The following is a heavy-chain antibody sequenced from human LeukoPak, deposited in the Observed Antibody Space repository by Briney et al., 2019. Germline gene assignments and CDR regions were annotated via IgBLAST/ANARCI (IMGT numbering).Heavy chain of an antibody. V-gene: IGHV4-4*07. J-gene: IGHJ4*02. CDR3: ARDDILTGYSSQSFDY. D-gene: IGHD3-9*01. Sequence: SETLSPTCTVSGGSISSYYWSWIRQPAGKGLEWIGRIYTSGSTNYNPSLKSRVTMSVDTSKNQFSLKLSSVTAADTAVYYCARDDILTGYSSQSFDYWGQGTLVTVSS. CDR1: GGSISSYY. CDR2: IYTSGST.